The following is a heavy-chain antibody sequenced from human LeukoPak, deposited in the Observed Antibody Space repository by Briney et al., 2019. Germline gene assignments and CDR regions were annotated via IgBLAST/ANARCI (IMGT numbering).Heavy chain of an antibody. J-gene: IGHJ4*02. Sequence: PGESLKISCKGSGYSFTSYWIGWVRQMPGKGLEWMGIIYPGDSDTRYSPSFQGQVTISADKSISTAYLQWSSLKASDTAMYYCARQTTQYVGTAGVFDYWGQGTLVTVSS. D-gene: IGHD1-14*01. CDR3: ARQTTQYVGTAGVFDY. CDR1: GYSFTSYW. V-gene: IGHV5-51*01. CDR2: IYPGDSDT.